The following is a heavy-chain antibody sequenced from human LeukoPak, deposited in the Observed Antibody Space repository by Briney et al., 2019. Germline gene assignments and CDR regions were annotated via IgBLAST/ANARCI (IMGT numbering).Heavy chain of an antibody. CDR1: GDSISTYY. D-gene: IGHD3-10*01. J-gene: IGHJ3*02. V-gene: IGHV4-59*01. Sequence: SETLSLTCTVSGDSISTYYWSWIRQPPGKGLEWIGYIYYSGSTNYNPSLKSRVTISADTSKNQFSLKLSSVTAADTAVYYCARGYPPVRGVIVTETDAFDIWGQGTVVTVSS. CDR3: ARGYPPVRGVIVTETDAFDI. CDR2: IYYSGST.